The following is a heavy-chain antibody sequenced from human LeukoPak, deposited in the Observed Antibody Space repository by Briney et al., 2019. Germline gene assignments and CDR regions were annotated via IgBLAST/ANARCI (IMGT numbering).Heavy chain of an antibody. Sequence: PGGSLRLSCAASGFTFDDYAMHWVRQAPGKGLEWVSGISWNSGSIGYADFVKGRFTISRDNAKNSLYLQMNSLRAEDTALYYCAKDTYGSGSYGYYGMDVWGQGTMVTVSS. CDR2: ISWNSGSI. CDR1: GFTFDDYA. J-gene: IGHJ6*02. D-gene: IGHD3-10*01. CDR3: AKDTYGSGSYGYYGMDV. V-gene: IGHV3-9*01.